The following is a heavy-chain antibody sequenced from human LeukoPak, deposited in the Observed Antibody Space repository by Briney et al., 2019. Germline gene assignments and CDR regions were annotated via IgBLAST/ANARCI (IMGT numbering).Heavy chain of an antibody. Sequence: GGSLRLSCAASGFTFSSYEMNWVRQAPGKGLEWVSYISGSGSTIYYADSVKGRFTISRDKSKNTLYLQMNSLRAEDTAVYYCATPRGDFWSGYSYFDYWGQGTLVTVSS. J-gene: IGHJ4*02. CDR1: GFTFSSYE. CDR3: ATPRGDFWSGYSYFDY. V-gene: IGHV3-48*03. CDR2: ISGSGSTI. D-gene: IGHD3-3*01.